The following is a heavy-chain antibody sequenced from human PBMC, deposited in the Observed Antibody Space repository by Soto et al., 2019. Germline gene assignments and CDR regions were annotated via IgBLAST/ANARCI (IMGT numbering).Heavy chain of an antibody. CDR2: INSDGSTT. J-gene: IGHJ5*02. CDR1: GSTISSYW. V-gene: IGHV3-74*01. Sequence: EVQLVESGGGLVQPGGSLRLSCAASGSTISSYWMHWVRQAPGKGLVWVARINSDGSTTNYADSVKGRFTISRDNAKNTLYLQMNRLRVEDTAVYYCCVAVAGAGVYNWLDPWGQGTLVTVSS. D-gene: IGHD6-19*01. CDR3: CVAVAGAGVYNWLDP.